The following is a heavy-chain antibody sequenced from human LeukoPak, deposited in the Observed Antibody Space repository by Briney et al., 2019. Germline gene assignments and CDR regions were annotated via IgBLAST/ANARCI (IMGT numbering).Heavy chain of an antibody. V-gene: IGHV3-23*01. D-gene: IGHD1-7*01. CDR3: AKRRGLELTYYYHMDV. J-gene: IGHJ6*03. CDR2: ISGSGGST. CDR1: GFTFSSYA. Sequence: GGSLRLSCAASGFTFSSYAMSWVRQAPGKGLEWVSAISGSGGSTYHADSVKGRFTISRDNSKNTLYLQMNSLRAEDTAVYYCAKRRGLELTYYYHMDVWGKGTTVTVSS.